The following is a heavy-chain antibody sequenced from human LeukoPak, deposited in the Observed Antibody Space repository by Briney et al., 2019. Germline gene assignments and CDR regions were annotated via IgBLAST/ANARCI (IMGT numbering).Heavy chain of an antibody. CDR2: IDYSGST. Sequence: AAATLSLTRTVHGGSISSRSYYWGWIRQPPGKGLEWNGSIDYSGSTYYNPSLKSRVTISVDTSKTQLSLKLSSVTAADTAVYYCARQGSGGLESWYFDLWGRGTLVTDSS. D-gene: IGHD2-15*01. CDR3: ARQGSGGLESWYFDL. V-gene: IGHV4-39*01. J-gene: IGHJ2*01. CDR1: GGSISSRSYY.